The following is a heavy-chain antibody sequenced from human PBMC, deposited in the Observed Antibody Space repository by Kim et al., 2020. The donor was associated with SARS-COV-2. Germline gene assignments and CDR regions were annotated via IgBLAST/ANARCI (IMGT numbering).Heavy chain of an antibody. Sequence: YNDYGVSVKSRITINPDTSKNQFSRQLNSVTPEDTAIYYCARGRAGAFDVWGQGTMVTVSS. CDR3: ARGRAGAFDV. J-gene: IGHJ3*01. V-gene: IGHV6-1*01. D-gene: IGHD6-25*01. CDR2: YN.